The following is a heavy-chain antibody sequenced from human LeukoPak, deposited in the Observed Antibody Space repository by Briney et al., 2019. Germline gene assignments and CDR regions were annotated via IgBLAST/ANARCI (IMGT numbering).Heavy chain of an antibody. CDR2: IYTTGST. V-gene: IGHV4-4*07. CDR1: GGSISSYY. CDR3: ARGRFPFLDV. Sequence: SETLSLTCTVSGGSISSYYWTWIRQPAGKGLEWIGRIYTTGSTNYNPSLNSRVTMSVDTSKKQFSLKLSSVTAADTAVYYCARGRFPFLDVWGKGTTVTVSS. D-gene: IGHD3-3*01. J-gene: IGHJ6*04.